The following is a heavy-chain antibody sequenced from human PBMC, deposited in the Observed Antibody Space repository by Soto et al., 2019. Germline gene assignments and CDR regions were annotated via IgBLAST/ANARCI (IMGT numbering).Heavy chain of an antibody. D-gene: IGHD2-2*02. J-gene: IGHJ6*02. CDR1: GYSFTSYW. CDR3: AMYVGYCSSTSCYKRENYYYYYGLDV. Sequence: GEYLKISCKGSGYSFTSYWISWVRQMHGKGLEWRGRIDPSDSYTKYSPSFQGHVTISADKSISTAYLQWSSLKASDTAMYYCAMYVGYCSSTSCYKRENYYYYYGLDVWGPGTTVTVSS. CDR2: IDPSDSYT. V-gene: IGHV5-10-1*01.